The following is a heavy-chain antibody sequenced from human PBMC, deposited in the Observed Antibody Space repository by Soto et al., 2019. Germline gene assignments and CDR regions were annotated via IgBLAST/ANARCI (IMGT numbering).Heavy chain of an antibody. D-gene: IGHD3-22*01. V-gene: IGHV1-46*01. Sequence: GASVKVSCKASGYTFTSYYMRWVRQAPGQGLEWMGIINPSGGSTSYAQKFQGRVTMTRDTSTSTVYMELSSLRSEDTAVYYCARAFYGGYDSSGHRAEYFDYWGQGTLVTVSS. J-gene: IGHJ4*02. CDR3: ARAFYGGYDSSGHRAEYFDY. CDR2: INPSGGST. CDR1: GYTFTSYY.